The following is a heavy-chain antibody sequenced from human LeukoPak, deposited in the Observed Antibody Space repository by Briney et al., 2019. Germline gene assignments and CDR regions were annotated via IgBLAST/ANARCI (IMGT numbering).Heavy chain of an antibody. Sequence: SETLSLTCAVYGGSFSGYYWSWIRQPPGKGLGWIGEINHSGSTNYNPSLKSRVTISVDTSKNQFSLKLSSVTAADTAVYYCARGGIIAVAGTGFWYWGQGTLVTVSS. CDR2: INHSGST. D-gene: IGHD6-19*01. CDR1: GGSFSGYY. J-gene: IGHJ4*02. V-gene: IGHV4-34*01. CDR3: ARGGIIAVAGTGFWY.